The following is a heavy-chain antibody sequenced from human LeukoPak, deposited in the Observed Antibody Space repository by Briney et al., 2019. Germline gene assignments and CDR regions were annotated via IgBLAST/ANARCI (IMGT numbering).Heavy chain of an antibody. CDR2: VNAYNGDT. V-gene: IGHV1-18*04. Sequence: GASVKVSCKASVYTYTKYGIRWVRQAPGQGLEWVGYVNAYNGDTNYAQKFQGRVTMTTDTSTTTVYMHLRSLGSDDTAVYYCPSDSWDYYGSGLFRWFDPWCQGTLVTVSS. D-gene: IGHD3-10*01. CDR3: PSDSWDYYGSGLFRWFDP. J-gene: IGHJ5*02. CDR1: VYTYTKYG.